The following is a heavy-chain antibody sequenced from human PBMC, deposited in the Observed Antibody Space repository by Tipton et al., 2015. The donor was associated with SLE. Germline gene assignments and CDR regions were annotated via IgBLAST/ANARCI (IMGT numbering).Heavy chain of an antibody. CDR1: GFTFSSYA. CDR3: AKGDYDRGYFDY. V-gene: IGHV3-23*03. J-gene: IGHJ4*02. CDR2: IYSGGST. Sequence: SLRLSCAASGFTFSSYAMSWVRQAPGKGLEWVSVIYSGGSTYYADSVKGRFTISRDNSKNTLYLQMNSLRAEDTAVYYCAKGDYDRGYFDYWGQGTLVTVSS. D-gene: IGHD3-22*01.